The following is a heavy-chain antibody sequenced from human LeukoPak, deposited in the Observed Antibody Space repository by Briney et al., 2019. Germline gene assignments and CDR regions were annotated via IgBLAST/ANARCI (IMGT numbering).Heavy chain of an antibody. Sequence: GESLKISCQGSGYNFATYWIVWVRQMPGKGLEWMGIIYPGDSDTRYSPSFQGQVTISADKSISTAYLQWSSLKASDTAMYYCAKGGAAAYYGMDVWGQGTTVTVSS. CDR1: GYNFATYW. CDR2: IYPGDSDT. CDR3: AKGGAAAYYGMDV. D-gene: IGHD6-13*01. J-gene: IGHJ6*02. V-gene: IGHV5-51*01.